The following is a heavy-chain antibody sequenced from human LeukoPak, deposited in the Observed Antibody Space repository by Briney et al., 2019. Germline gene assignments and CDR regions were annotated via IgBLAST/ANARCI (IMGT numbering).Heavy chain of an antibody. CDR1: GGSISGGGYS. CDR2: IYHSGST. CDR3: ARCSSGYYGTLFDY. Sequence: PSQTLSLTCAVSGGSISGGGYSWSWSRQPPGKGLEWIGYIYHSGSTYYNLSLKSRVTISVDRSKNQFSLKLSSVTAADTAVYYCARCSSGYYGTLFDYWGQGTLVTVSS. D-gene: IGHD3-22*01. J-gene: IGHJ4*02. V-gene: IGHV4-30-2*01.